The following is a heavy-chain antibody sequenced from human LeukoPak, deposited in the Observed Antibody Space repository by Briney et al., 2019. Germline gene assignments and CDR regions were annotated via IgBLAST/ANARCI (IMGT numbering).Heavy chain of an antibody. CDR1: GFTVSSNY. Sequence: GGSLRLSCAASGFTVSSNYMSWVRQAPGKGLEWVSSISSSTNYIYYADSVKGRFTISRDNAKNSLYLQMNNLRAEDTAVYYCARVPSDYWGQGTLVTVSS. V-gene: IGHV3-21*01. CDR2: ISSSTNYI. CDR3: ARVPSDY. J-gene: IGHJ4*02.